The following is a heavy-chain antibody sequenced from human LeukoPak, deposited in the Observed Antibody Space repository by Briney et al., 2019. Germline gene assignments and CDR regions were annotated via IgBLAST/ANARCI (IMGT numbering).Heavy chain of an antibody. CDR2: IYYSGST. D-gene: IGHD3-22*01. CDR3: ARDNYDNSGYYFDY. CDR1: GGSISSYY. J-gene: IGHJ4*02. V-gene: IGHV4-39*07. Sequence: SETLSLTCTVSGGSISSYYWGWIRQPPGKGLEWIGSIYYSGSTYYNPSLKSRVTISVDTSKNHFSLKLSSVTAADTAVYYCARDNYDNSGYYFDYWGQGTLVTVSS.